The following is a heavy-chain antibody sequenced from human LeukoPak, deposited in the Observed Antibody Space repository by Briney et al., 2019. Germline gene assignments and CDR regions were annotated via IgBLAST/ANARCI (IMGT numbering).Heavy chain of an antibody. Sequence: PSETLSLTCTVSGGSITSVDYYWSWIRQPPGKGLEWIGYIYYSGSTYYNPSLESRVTISVDTSQNQFSLQLSPVTAADTAVYYCATNTAMVFSRYYFDYWGQGTLVTVSS. J-gene: IGHJ4*02. V-gene: IGHV4-30-4*01. CDR2: IYYSGST. CDR3: ATNTAMVFSRYYFDY. D-gene: IGHD5-18*01. CDR1: GGSITSVDYY.